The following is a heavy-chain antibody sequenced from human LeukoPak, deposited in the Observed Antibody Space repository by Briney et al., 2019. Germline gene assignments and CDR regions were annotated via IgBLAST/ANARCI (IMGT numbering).Heavy chain of an antibody. V-gene: IGHV4-59*08. D-gene: IGHD2-21*02. CDR1: GGSLINYY. CDR2: IFYNGVT. J-gene: IGHJ4*02. Sequence: SETLSLTCTVSGGSLINYYWSWIRQPPRKVLEWLGYIFYNGVTYSNPSLESRVAISLDTSNNQLFLHLNSVTAADTAVYFCARHDNVPVIRRGFDFWGQGTLVTVSS. CDR3: ARHDNVPVIRRGFDF.